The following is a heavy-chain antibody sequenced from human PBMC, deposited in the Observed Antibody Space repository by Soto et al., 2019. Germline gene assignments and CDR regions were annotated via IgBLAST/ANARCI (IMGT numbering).Heavy chain of an antibody. CDR1: GGSISSYY. D-gene: IGHD5-12*01. CDR3: ARDHSLGTIGYYYGMDV. J-gene: IGHJ6*02. CDR2: IYYSGST. V-gene: IGHV4-59*01. Sequence: PSETLSLTCTVSGGSISSYYWSWIRQPPGKGLEWIGYIYYSGSTNYNPSLKSRVTISVDTSKNQFSLKLSSVTAADTAVYYCARDHSLGTIGYYYGMDVWGQGTTVTVSS.